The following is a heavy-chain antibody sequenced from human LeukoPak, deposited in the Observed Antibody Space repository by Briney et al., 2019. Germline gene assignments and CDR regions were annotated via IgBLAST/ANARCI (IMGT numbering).Heavy chain of an antibody. Sequence: GGSLRLSCAVSGFTLTNHAVSWVRQAPGKGLEWVSIVVGTGGTYYADSVRGRFILSRDNSKNMLYLQMSSLRAEDTAVYYCATVRGSDGNFYIDYWGQGTLVTVSS. CDR2: VVGTGGT. J-gene: IGHJ4*02. V-gene: IGHV3-23*01. CDR1: GFTLTNHA. CDR3: ATVRGSDGNFYIDY. D-gene: IGHD2-15*01.